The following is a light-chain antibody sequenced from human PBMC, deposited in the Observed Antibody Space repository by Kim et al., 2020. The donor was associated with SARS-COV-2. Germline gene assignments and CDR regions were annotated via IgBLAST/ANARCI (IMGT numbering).Light chain of an antibody. CDR2: WAS. CDR3: QQYYSTPFT. V-gene: IGKV4-1*01. J-gene: IGKJ4*01. Sequence: ATINCKSSQSILYSSKNRNYLAWYQHKPGQPPKLLIYWASTRESGVPDRFSGSGSGTDFTLTISSLQAEDVAVYYCQQYYSTPFTFGGGTKVQIK. CDR1: QSILYSSKNRNY.